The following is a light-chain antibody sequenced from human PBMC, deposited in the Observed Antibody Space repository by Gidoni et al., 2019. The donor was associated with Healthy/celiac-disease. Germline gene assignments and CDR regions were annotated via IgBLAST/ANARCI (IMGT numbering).Light chain of an antibody. V-gene: IGKV1-39*01. CDR1: QSISSY. CDR2: TAS. Sequence: DIQMTQSPSSLSASVGDRVTITCRASQSISSYLNWYQQKPGKAPKLLIYTASSLQSGVPSRFSGSGSGTDFTLTISSLQPDDFATYYCQQSYSTPPTFGQXTKVEIK. CDR3: QQSYSTPPT. J-gene: IGKJ1*01.